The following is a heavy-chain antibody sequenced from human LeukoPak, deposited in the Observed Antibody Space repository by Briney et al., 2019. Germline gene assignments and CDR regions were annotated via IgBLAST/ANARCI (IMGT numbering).Heavy chain of an antibody. J-gene: IGHJ4*02. Sequence: SETLSLTCTVSGGSISSYYWSWIRQPPGKGLEWIGYIYYSGSTNYNPSLKSRVTISVDTSKNQFSLKLSSVTAADTAVYYCARGGLGYCSGGSCYSVYYFDYWGQGTLVTVSS. V-gene: IGHV4-59*01. D-gene: IGHD2-15*01. CDR1: GGSISSYY. CDR3: ARGGLGYCSGGSCYSVYYFDY. CDR2: IYYSGST.